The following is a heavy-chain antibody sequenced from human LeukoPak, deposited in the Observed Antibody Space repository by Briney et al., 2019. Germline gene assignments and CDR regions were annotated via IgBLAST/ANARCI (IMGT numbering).Heavy chain of an antibody. CDR3: ASAGSSGYYPCYFDY. D-gene: IGHD3-22*01. Sequence: GGSLRLSCAASGFTFSSYGMHWVRQAPGKGLEWVAVIWYDGSNKYYADSVKGRFTISRDNSKNTLYLQMNSLRAEDRAVYYCASAGSSGYYPCYFDYWGQGTLVTVSS. J-gene: IGHJ4*02. CDR1: GFTFSSYG. V-gene: IGHV3-33*01. CDR2: IWYDGSNK.